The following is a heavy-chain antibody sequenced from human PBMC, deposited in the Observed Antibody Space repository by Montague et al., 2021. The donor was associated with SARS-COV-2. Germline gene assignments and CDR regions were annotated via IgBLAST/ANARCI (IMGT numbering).Heavy chain of an antibody. CDR3: ARDLWVWLSVEGSFDS. J-gene: IGHJ4*02. CDR1: DGSISSSSYY. V-gene: IGHV4-39*07. CDR2: IHYSGST. Sequence: SETLCLTCTVFDGSISSSSYYWGRIPQPPGKGLKWIGSIHYSGSTYYNPSFKSGVTISGDTSKNQFSLKLSSVTAADTAVYYCARDLWVWLSVEGSFDSWGQGTLVTVSS. D-gene: IGHD5-12*01.